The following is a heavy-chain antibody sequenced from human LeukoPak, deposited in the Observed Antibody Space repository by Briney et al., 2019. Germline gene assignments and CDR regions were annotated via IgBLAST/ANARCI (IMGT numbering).Heavy chain of an antibody. Sequence: GGSLRLSCAASGFTFSSNYMSWVRQAPGKGLEWVSVIYSGGSTYYADSVKGRFTISRDNSKNTLYLQMNSLRAEDTAVYYCARWRSSWYALYYWGQGTLVTVSS. CDR1: GFTFSSNY. CDR3: ARWRSSWYALYY. CDR2: IYSGGST. V-gene: IGHV3-66*01. D-gene: IGHD6-13*01. J-gene: IGHJ4*02.